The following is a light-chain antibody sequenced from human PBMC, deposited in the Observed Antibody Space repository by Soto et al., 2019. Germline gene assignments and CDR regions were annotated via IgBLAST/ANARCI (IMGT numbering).Light chain of an antibody. J-gene: IGLJ3*02. CDR3: CSHAGRSTWL. CDR2: DVM. CDR1: NSDVGAYNY. V-gene: IGLV2-11*01. Sequence: QSALTQPRSVSGSPGQSVTVSCTGTNSDVGAYNYVSWYQQHPGKAPKLIIYDVMARPSGVPDRFSGSKSGNTASLTISGLQVEDEADYYCCSHAGRSTWLFGGGTKVTVL.